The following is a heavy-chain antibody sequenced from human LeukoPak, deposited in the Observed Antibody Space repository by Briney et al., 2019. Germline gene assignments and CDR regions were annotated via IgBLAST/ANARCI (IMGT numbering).Heavy chain of an antibody. J-gene: IGHJ4*02. CDR2: ISGSNSYI. V-gene: IGHV3-21*01. CDR3: ARALTTLTYEGY. D-gene: IGHD1-1*01. Sequence: GGSLRLSCAASAFTFSSYTMHWIRQAPGKGLEWVSSISGSNSYIFYADSVKGRFTVSRDNAKDSLYLQMNSLRAEDTAVYYCARALTTLTYEGYWGQGTLVTVSS. CDR1: AFTFSSYT.